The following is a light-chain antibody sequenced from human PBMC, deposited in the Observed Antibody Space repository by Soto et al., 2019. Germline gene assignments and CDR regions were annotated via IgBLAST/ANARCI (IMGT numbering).Light chain of an antibody. CDR1: QTISSW. CDR3: QHYNSYSEA. V-gene: IGKV1-5*03. J-gene: IGKJ1*01. CDR2: KAS. Sequence: DIQMTQSPSTLSGSVGDRVTITCRASQTISSWLAWYQQKPGKAPKLLIYKASTLKSGVPSRFSGSGSGTEFTLTISSLQPGDFATYYCQHYNSYSEAFGQGTKADIK.